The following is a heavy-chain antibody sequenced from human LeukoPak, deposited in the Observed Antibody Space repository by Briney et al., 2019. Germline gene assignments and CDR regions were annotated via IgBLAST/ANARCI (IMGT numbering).Heavy chain of an antibody. CDR3: AKEWISGSYY. D-gene: IGHD1-26*01. CDR1: AITLSTYA. Sequence: GGSLRLSCAASAITLSTYAMSWVRQAPGKGLECVSVISGGAGSTYYADSVKGRFTISRDNSKNTLYLQMNSLRAEDTAVYYCAKEWISGSYYWGQGTLVTVSS. V-gene: IGHV3-23*01. CDR2: ISGGAGST. J-gene: IGHJ4*02.